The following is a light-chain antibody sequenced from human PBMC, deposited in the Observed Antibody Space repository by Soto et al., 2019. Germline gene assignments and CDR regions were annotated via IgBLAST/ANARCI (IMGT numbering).Light chain of an antibody. Sequence: IVLTQSPGTLSLSPGERATLSCRASQTVPKSYLAWYQQKPGQAPRLLIYGASSRATAIPDRFSASGSGTDFTLTISRLEPEDFAVYYCQQYGHSPPFTFGPGTKVDIK. CDR2: GAS. CDR3: QQYGHSPPFT. CDR1: QTVPKSY. J-gene: IGKJ3*01. V-gene: IGKV3-20*01.